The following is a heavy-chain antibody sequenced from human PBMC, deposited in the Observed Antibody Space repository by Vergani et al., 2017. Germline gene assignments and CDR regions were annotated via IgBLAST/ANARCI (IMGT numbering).Heavy chain of an antibody. CDR3: ARMKTTLSPRFFDFYGMDL. J-gene: IGHJ6*02. CDR1: GFSFPGYA. V-gene: IGHV3-23*01. D-gene: IGHD3-3*01. Sequence: EVQLLESGGGLVQPGGSLRLSCEASGFSFPGYAMSWVRQAPGKGLEWVSSVSGSSATPYYADSVKGRFIISRDNSKNTLHLQMNSLRADDTATYFCARMKTTLSPRFFDFYGMDLWGRGTTVTVSS. CDR2: VSGSSATP.